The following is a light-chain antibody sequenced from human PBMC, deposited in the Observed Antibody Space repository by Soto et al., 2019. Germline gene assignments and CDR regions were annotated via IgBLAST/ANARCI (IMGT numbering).Light chain of an antibody. V-gene: IGKV4-1*01. CDR1: QSVLYSSNNKNY. Sequence: DIVMTQSPASLAVSLGERATINCKSSQSVLYSSNNKNYLAWYQQKPGQPPKLLIYWASTRESGVPDRLSGRGSGTDFTLTISSLQAEDVAVYYCQQYYSTPPYTFGQGTKLEI. J-gene: IGKJ2*01. CDR2: WAS. CDR3: QQYYSTPPYT.